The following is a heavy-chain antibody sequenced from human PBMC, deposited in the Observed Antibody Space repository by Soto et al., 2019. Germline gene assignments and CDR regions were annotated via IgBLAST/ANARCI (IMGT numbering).Heavy chain of an antibody. CDR2: ISYDGSNK. D-gene: IGHD6-19*01. CDR1: GFTFSSYA. J-gene: IGHJ6*02. V-gene: IGHV3-30-3*01. CDR3: ARAQEGEAGPLYYYYYGMDV. Sequence: GGSLRLSCAASGFTFSSYAMHWVRQAPGKGLEWVAVISYDGSNKYYADSVKGRFTISRDNSKNTLYLQMNSLRAEDTAVYYCARAQEGEAGPLYYYYYGMDVWGQGTTVTVSS.